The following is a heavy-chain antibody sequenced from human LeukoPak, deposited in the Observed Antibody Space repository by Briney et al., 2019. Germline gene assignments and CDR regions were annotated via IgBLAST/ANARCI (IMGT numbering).Heavy chain of an antibody. J-gene: IGHJ4*02. CDR2: ISSTNTYI. Sequence: GGSLRLSCAASGFTFSSYSMNWVRQAPGKGLEWVSSISSTNTYIYYADSVKGRFTISRDNAKNSLYLQMSSLRAEDTAVYYCARDDERDYTNLVGATLDYWGRGTLVTVSS. D-gene: IGHD1-26*01. V-gene: IGHV3-21*01. CDR3: ARDDERDYTNLVGATLDY. CDR1: GFTFSSYS.